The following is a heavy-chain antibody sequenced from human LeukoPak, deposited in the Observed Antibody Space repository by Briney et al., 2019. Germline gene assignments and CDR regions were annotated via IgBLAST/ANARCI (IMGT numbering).Heavy chain of an antibody. D-gene: IGHD3-16*01. J-gene: IGHJ4*02. CDR2: ISGSAGTT. CDR3: AKVGSTWTHYFDY. CDR1: GFTFSSYG. Sequence: GGSLRLSCAASGFTFSSYGMSWVRQAPGKGLEWVSLISGSAGTTYYADSVKGRFTISRDNSKNTLYLQMNSLRAEDTAVYYCAKVGSTWTHYFDYWGQGTLATVSS. V-gene: IGHV3-23*01.